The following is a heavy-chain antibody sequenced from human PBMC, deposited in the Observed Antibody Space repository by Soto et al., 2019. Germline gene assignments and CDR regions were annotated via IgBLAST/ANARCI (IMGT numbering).Heavy chain of an antibody. J-gene: IGHJ6*02. CDR3: AKDIARYQLVLITEGMDV. Sequence: PGGSLRLSCASSGFRFEDYGIHWVRQAPVKGLDWVSSISWNSRNIAYADSVKGRFTVSRDNAKNSLYLQMNSLRPEDTALYYCAKDIARYQLVLITEGMDVWGQGTTVTVSS. V-gene: IGHV3-9*01. CDR2: ISWNSRNI. D-gene: IGHD3-10*01. CDR1: GFRFEDYG.